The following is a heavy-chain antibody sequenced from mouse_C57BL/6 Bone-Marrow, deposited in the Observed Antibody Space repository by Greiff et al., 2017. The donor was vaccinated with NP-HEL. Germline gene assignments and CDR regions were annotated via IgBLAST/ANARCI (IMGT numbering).Heavy chain of an antibody. CDR3: ARTAQATSSRDY. CDR2: INPYNGGT. V-gene: IGHV1-19*01. J-gene: IGHJ2*01. CDR1: GYTFTDYY. D-gene: IGHD3-2*02. Sequence: VHVKQSGPVLVKPGASVKMSCKASGYTFTDYYMNWVKQSHGKSLEWIGVINPYNGGTSYNQKFKGKATLPVVTSSSTAYMELNSLTSEDSAVYYCARTAQATSSRDYWGQGTTLTVSS.